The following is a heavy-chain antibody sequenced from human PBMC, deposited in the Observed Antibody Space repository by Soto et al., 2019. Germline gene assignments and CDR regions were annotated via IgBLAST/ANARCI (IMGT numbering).Heavy chain of an antibody. Sequence: EVQLVESGGGLVQPGGSLRLSCAASGFLFNTYWMFWVRQAPRKGLLWVSRIKSDGSITNYADSVKGRFTISRYKAKNRLYLQMTSLTAEDTAVYYCAIGGGDYNYLDYWGQGILVTVSS. CDR3: AIGGGDYNYLDY. CDR2: IKSDGSIT. D-gene: IGHD3-9*01. V-gene: IGHV3-74*01. CDR1: GFLFNTYW. J-gene: IGHJ4*02.